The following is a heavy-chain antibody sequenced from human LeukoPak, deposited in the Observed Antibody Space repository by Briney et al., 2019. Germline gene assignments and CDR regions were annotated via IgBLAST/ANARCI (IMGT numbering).Heavy chain of an antibody. CDR1: GFTFTSSA. V-gene: IGHV1-58*01. Sequence: SVKASCKASGFTFTSSAVQWVRQARGQRLEWIGWIVVGSGNTNHAQKFQERVTITRDMSTSTAYMELSSLRSEDTAVYYCAADTGYDYGDYLESNYYYGMDVWGQGTTVTVSS. CDR2: IVVGSGNT. D-gene: IGHD4-17*01. J-gene: IGHJ6*02. CDR3: AADTGYDYGDYLESNYYYGMDV.